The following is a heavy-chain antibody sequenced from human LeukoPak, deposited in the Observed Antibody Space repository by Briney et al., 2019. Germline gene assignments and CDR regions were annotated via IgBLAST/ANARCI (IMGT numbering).Heavy chain of an antibody. J-gene: IGHJ6*02. Sequence: GGSLRLSCAASGFTFSSYAMHWVRQAPGKGLEWVAVISYDGSNKYYADSVKGRFTISRDNSKNTLYLQMNSLRAEDTAVYYCARSQLPYYYYGMDAWGQGTTVTVSS. D-gene: IGHD2-2*01. CDR2: ISYDGSNK. CDR1: GFTFSSYA. V-gene: IGHV3-30*04. CDR3: ARSQLPYYYYGMDA.